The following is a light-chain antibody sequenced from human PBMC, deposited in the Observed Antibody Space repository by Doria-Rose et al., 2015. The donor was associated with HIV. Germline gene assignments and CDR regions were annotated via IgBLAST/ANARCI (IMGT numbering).Light chain of an antibody. J-gene: IGKJ1*01. CDR1: QSFSSTY. Sequence: EIVLTQSPGTLSLSPGERATLSCRASQSFSSTYLAWYQQKPGQAPSLLIYDGSTRATGIPDRFSASASWTDFTLTISRLEPEDFALYYCHQYGTSWTFGQGTKVEI. CDR3: HQYGTSWT. V-gene: IGKV3-20*01. CDR2: DGS.